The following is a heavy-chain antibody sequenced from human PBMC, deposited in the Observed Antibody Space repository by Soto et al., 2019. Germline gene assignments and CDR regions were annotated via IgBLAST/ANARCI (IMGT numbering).Heavy chain of an antibody. V-gene: IGHV1-69*01. CDR1: GCTFISYA. CDR3: ARGGGTIFGVVNDALDI. J-gene: IGHJ3*02. CDR2: IIPIFGTA. Sequence: QVQLVQSGAEVKKPGSSVKVSCNASGCTFISYAISWVRQAPGQGLEWMGGIIPIFGTAHYAQKFQGRVTITADDSTGTACMELSGLGSEDTAVDYCARGGGTIFGVVNDALDIWGQGTMVTVSS. D-gene: IGHD3-3*01.